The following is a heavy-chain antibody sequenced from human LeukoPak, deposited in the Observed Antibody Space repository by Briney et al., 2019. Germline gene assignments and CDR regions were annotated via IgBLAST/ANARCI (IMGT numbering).Heavy chain of an antibody. D-gene: IGHD5/OR15-5a*01. J-gene: IGHJ4*02. CDR3: ARGVSTTNFDY. CDR2: IYGGGGNT. CDR1: GFTVSSSY. V-gene: IGHV3-66*02. Sequence: GGSLRLSCAASGFTVSSSYMSWVRQAPGKGLEWVSIIYGGGGNTSYADSVKGRFTISRDTSKNTLYLQMNTLRVEDTAVYYCARGVSTTNFDYWGQGTLVTVSS.